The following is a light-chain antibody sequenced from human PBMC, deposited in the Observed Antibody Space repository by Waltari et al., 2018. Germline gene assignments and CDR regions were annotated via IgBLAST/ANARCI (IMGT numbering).Light chain of an antibody. Sequence: DIQMTQSPSSLSASVGDRLTITCQASQDISNFLNWYQQKPGKDPKLLIYGASNLETGVPSRFSGSGSGTDFTFTISSLQPEDIATYYCQQYGNLPPYTFGQGTKVEIK. CDR2: GAS. J-gene: IGKJ2*01. CDR1: QDISNF. V-gene: IGKV1-33*01. CDR3: QQYGNLPPYT.